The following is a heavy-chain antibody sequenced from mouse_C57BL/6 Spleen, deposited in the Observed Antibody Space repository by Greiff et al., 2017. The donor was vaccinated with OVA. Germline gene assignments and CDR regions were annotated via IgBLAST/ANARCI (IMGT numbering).Heavy chain of an antibody. D-gene: IGHD2-4*01. CDR3: ARWGLRRVYFDD. Sequence: EVKLMESGGGLVQPGGSLSLSCAASGFTFTDYYMSWVRQPPGKALEWLGFIRNKANGYTTEYSASVKGRFTISRDNSQSILYLQMNALRAEDSATYYCARWGLRRVYFDDWGQGTTLTVSS. CDR1: GFTFTDYY. CDR2: IRNKANGYTT. V-gene: IGHV7-3*01. J-gene: IGHJ2*01.